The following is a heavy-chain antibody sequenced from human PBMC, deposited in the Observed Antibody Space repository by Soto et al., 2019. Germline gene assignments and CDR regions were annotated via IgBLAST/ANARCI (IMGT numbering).Heavy chain of an antibody. CDR1: GYTFSSYW. V-gene: IGHV5-51*03. CDR3: ASTPGGGVVLPAV. D-gene: IGHD2-2*01. J-gene: IGHJ4*02. CDR2: IYPANSDT. Sequence: EVQLVQSGAEVRKPGESLKISCKGSGYTFSSYWIGWVRQMPGKGLEWMGIIYPANSDTRYSPSLQGQVTISADKSITTAYLQWSSLEASDTAMYFCASTPGGGVVLPAVWGQGTLVTVSS.